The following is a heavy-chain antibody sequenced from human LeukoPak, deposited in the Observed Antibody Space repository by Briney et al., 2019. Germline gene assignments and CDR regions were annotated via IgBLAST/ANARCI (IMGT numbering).Heavy chain of an antibody. D-gene: IGHD6-19*01. Sequence: SETLSLTCTVSGDSISSRSYYWGWIRQPPGKGLEWIGSIYYSGSTHYNPSLQSRVTISVDTSKNQFSLKLTSVTAADTAVYYCEKYGGSGWTIFDYWGQGTLVTVSS. CDR2: IYYSGST. J-gene: IGHJ4*02. CDR1: GDSISSRSYY. V-gene: IGHV4-39*01. CDR3: EKYGGSGWTIFDY.